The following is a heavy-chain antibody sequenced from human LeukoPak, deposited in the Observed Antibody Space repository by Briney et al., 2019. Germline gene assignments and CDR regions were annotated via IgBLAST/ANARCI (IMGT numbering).Heavy chain of an antibody. J-gene: IGHJ3*02. D-gene: IGHD1-14*01. CDR2: ISWNSGSI. CDR1: GFSFNYYA. V-gene: IGHV3-9*03. Sequence: GGSPRLTCAASGFSFNYYAMHWVRQAPGKGLEWVSGISWNSGSIGYADSVKGRFTISRDNAKNSLYLQMNSLRAEDMALYYCAKAKATDDAFDIWGQGTMVTVSS. CDR3: AKAKATDDAFDI.